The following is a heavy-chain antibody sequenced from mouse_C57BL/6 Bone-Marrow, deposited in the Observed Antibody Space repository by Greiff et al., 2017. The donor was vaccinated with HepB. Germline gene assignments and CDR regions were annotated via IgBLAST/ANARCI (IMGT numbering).Heavy chain of an antibody. CDR2: IYPSDSET. D-gene: IGHD2-3*01. V-gene: IGHV1-61*01. Sequence: QVQLQQSGAELVRPGSSVKLSCKASGYTFTSYWMDWVKQRPGQGLEWIGNIYPSDSETHYNQKFKDKATLTVDKSSSTAYMQLSSLTSEDSAVYYCAREGYDGYYVGYAMDYWGQGTSVTVSS. CDR3: AREGYDGYYVGYAMDY. J-gene: IGHJ4*01. CDR1: GYTFTSYW.